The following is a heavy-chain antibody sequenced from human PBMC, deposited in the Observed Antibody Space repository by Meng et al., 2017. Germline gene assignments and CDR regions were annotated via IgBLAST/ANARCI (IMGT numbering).Heavy chain of an antibody. CDR1: GFTFSSYA. J-gene: IGHJ4*01. Sequence: GGSLRLSCAASGFTFSSYAMHWVRQAPGKGLEYVSAISSNGGSTYYADSVKGRFTISRDNSKNTLYLQMGSLRAEDMAVYYCARDSEKTYYYGSGSYSFFDYWGQGTLVTVSS. V-gene: IGHV3-64*02. CDR2: ISSNGGST. CDR3: ARDSEKTYYYGSGSYSFFDY. D-gene: IGHD3-10*01.